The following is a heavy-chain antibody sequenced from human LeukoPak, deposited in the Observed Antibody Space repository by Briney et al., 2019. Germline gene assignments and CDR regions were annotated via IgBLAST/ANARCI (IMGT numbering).Heavy chain of an antibody. CDR1: GGSFNGYY. CDR2: INDSRST. D-gene: IGHD6-6*01. J-gene: IGHJ4*02. CDR3: ARNSAYSSSSGVNS. V-gene: IGHV4-34*01. Sequence: SETLSLTCGVYGGSFNGYYWSWIRQPPGKGLEWIGEINDSRSTNHNPSLKSRVTMSIDTSKNQFSLKLTSVTAAGTAVYYCARNSAYSSSSGVNSWGQGTLVTLSS.